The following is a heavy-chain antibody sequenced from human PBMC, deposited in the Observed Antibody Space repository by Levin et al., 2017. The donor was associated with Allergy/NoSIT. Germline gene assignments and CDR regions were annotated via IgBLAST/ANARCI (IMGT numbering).Heavy chain of an antibody. CDR1: GDSSSHYY. CDR2: INNSGTSA. J-gene: IGHJ5*01. V-gene: IGHV4-59*01. Sequence: PSETLSLTCTVSGDSSSHYYWSWFRQPPGRGLEWMGYINNSGTSANYNPSLNSRVTMSVDTSKRQFSLKLSSVTAADTAVYYCARDQLWVGELFTDSWGQGILVTVSS. CDR3: ARDQLWVGELFTDS. D-gene: IGHD3-10*01.